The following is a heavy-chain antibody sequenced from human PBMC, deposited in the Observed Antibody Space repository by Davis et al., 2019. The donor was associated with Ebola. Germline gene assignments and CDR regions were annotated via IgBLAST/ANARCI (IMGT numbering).Heavy chain of an antibody. V-gene: IGHV3-23*01. CDR1: GFTFSSYA. D-gene: IGHD2/OR15-2a*01. Sequence: GGSLRLSCAASGFTFSSYAMSWFLPSPVKGLSWVASDGTSADTYYADSVKGRFTISRDNSKNTLYLQMNGLRVEEKAIYYCAKDNRNIWSEVWGQGTMVTVSS. J-gene: IGHJ3*01. CDR3: AKDNRNIWSEV. CDR2: SDGTSADT.